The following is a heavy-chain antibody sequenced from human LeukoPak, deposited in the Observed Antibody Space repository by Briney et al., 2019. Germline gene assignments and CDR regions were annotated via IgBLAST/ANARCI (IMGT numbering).Heavy chain of an antibody. Sequence: SVKVSCKASGGTLSSYAISWVRQAPGQGLEWMGRIIPIFGTANYAQKFQGRVTITTDESTSTAYMELSSLRSEDTAVYYCARGTSLWRYSFDYWGQGTLVTVSS. CDR2: IIPIFGTA. D-gene: IGHD2-2*01. V-gene: IGHV1-69*05. CDR3: ARGTSLWRYSFDY. J-gene: IGHJ4*02. CDR1: GGTLSSYA.